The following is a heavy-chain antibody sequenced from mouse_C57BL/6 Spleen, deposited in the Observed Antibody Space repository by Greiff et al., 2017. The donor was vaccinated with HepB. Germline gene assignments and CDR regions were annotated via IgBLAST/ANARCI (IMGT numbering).Heavy chain of an antibody. V-gene: IGHV1-55*01. D-gene: IGHD2-4*01. CDR1: GYTFTSYW. Sequence: QVQLQQPGAELVKPGASVKMSCKASGYTFTSYWITWVKQRPGQGLEWIGDIYPGSGSTNYNEKFKSKATLTVDTSSSTAYMQLSSLTSEDSAFYYCARGGYYDYDFDYWGQGTTLTVSS. CDR3: ARGGYYDYDFDY. J-gene: IGHJ2*01. CDR2: IYPGSGST.